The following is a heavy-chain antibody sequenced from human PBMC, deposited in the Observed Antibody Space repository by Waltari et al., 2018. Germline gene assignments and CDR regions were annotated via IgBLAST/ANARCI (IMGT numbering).Heavy chain of an antibody. CDR1: GFTFRGCS. Sequence: EVQLVESGGGLVQPGGSLSLSCAASGFTFRGCSMNWVRQAPGKGLEWVSYISSSSSTIDYADSVKGRFTSSRDNAKNSLYLQRNSLRAEDTAVYYCARDYPSGGMDVWGQGTTVTVSS. V-gene: IGHV3-48*01. D-gene: IGHD3-10*01. CDR2: ISSSSSTI. CDR3: ARDYPSGGMDV. J-gene: IGHJ6*02.